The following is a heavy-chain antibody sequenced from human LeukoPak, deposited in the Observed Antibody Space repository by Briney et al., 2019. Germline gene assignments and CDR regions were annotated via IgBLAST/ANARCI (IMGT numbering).Heavy chain of an antibody. CDR1: GFTFRSYG. D-gene: IGHD6-13*01. CDR3: AKRGQQPQQFAMDV. V-gene: IGHV3-30*18. CDR2: ISNDGSEE. Sequence: GGSLRLSCAAFGFTFRSYGMHWVRQAPGKGLEWVAPISNDGSEEYYADSVKGRFTISRDNYKDTLYLQMNSLKFDDTAVYYCAKRGQQPQQFAMDVWGQGTTVTVSS. J-gene: IGHJ6*02.